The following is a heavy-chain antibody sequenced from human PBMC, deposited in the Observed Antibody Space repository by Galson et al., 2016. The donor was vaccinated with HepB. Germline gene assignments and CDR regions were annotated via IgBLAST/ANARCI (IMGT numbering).Heavy chain of an antibody. D-gene: IGHD3-16*01. CDR2: ISFDGART. CDR1: GLTPRTHG. CDR3: ATARVWLGYVLENFDY. V-gene: IGHV3-30*03. Sequence: SLRLSCAVSGLTPRTHGMHWIRQSPDKRLEWVAFISFDGARTHYRDSVRGRFIISRDISRDTLHPQMNSLRVDDTGLYFCATARVWLGYVLENFDYWGQGTLVTVS. J-gene: IGHJ4*02.